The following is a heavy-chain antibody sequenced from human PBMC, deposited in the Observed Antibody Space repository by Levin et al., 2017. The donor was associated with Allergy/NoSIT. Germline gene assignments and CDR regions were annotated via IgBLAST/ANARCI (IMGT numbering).Heavy chain of an antibody. V-gene: IGHV1-24*01. J-gene: IGHJ6*03. CDR3: AANGCSGGSCYAPLRYYYYMDV. CDR1: GYTLTQLS. D-gene: IGHD2-15*01. Sequence: PVASVKVSCKLAGYTLTQLSIHWVRQAPGKGLEWMGGFDPKNGEVVYAQKFQDRVTMTKDTSTQTVYMELRSLRSGDTAVYYCAANGCSGGSCYAPLRYYYYMDVWGEGTPVTVSS. CDR2: FDPKNGEV.